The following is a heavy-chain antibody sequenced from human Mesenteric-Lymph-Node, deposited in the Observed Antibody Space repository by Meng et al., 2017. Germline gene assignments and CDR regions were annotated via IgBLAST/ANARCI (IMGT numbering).Heavy chain of an antibody. D-gene: IGHD2-21*02. V-gene: IGHV4-38-2*01. CDR3: ARGYCGGDCPQVFQH. CDR2: IYHSGST. Sequence: GSLRLSCAVSGYSISSGYYWGWIRQPPGKGLEWIGSIYHSGSTYYNPSLKSRVTISVDTSKNQFSLKLSSVTAADTAVYYCARGYCGGDCPQVFQHRGQGTLVTVSS. J-gene: IGHJ1*01. CDR1: GYSISSGYY.